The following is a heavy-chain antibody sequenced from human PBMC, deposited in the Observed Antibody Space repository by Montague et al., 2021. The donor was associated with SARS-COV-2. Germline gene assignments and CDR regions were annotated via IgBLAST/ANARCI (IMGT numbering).Heavy chain of an antibody. CDR3: ARGYFPVGGSGKWGSYGMDV. CDR2: VKGDGSRI. Sequence: SLRLSCAASGFTFSSYWMHWVRQAPGTGLVWVSRVKGDGSRISYADSVKGRFTISRDNAKNTLYVQMNSLRAEDTAVYFCARGYFPVGGSGKWGSYGMDVWGQGTTVTVSS. V-gene: IGHV3-74*01. D-gene: IGHD3-10*01. J-gene: IGHJ6*02. CDR1: GFTFSSYW.